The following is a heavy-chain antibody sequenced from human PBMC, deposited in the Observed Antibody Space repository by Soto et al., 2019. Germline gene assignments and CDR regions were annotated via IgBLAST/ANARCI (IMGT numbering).Heavy chain of an antibody. J-gene: IGHJ5*02. D-gene: IGHD6-13*01. CDR3: ARNFIAAAVNWFDP. V-gene: IGHV1-18*01. Sequence: ASVKVSCKASGYTFTSYGISWVRQEPGQGLEWMGWISAYNGNTNYAQKLQRRVTRTTDTYTSTVYMELRSLRSDETAMCYCARNFIAAAVNWFDPWGQGTLVTV. CDR2: ISAYNGNT. CDR1: GYTFTSYG.